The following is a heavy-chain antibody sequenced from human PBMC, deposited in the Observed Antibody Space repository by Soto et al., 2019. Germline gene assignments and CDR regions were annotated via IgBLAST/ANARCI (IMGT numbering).Heavy chain of an antibody. V-gene: IGHV3-9*01. Sequence: ESGGGLVQPGRSLRLSCAASGFTFDDYAMHWVRQAPGKGLEWVSGISWNSGSIGYADSVKGRFTISRDNAKNSLYLQMNSLRAEDTALYYCAKVGYSSSWYNWFDPWGQGTLVTVSS. J-gene: IGHJ5*02. CDR2: ISWNSGSI. CDR3: AKVGYSSSWYNWFDP. CDR1: GFTFDDYA. D-gene: IGHD6-13*01.